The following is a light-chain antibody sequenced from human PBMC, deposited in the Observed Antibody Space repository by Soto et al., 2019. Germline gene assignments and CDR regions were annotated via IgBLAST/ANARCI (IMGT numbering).Light chain of an antibody. CDR2: KVS. Sequence: DVVMTQSPLSVPVPLGQPASIXXRSXQSLVHSDGIAYFSWFQQRPGRSPRXXIYKVSNRDSGVPARFSGSGSGTDFALKISRVEAEDVGAYYCMQGTHWPITFGQGTRLEIK. V-gene: IGKV2-30*02. J-gene: IGKJ5*01. CDR1: QSLVHSDGIAY. CDR3: MQGTHWPIT.